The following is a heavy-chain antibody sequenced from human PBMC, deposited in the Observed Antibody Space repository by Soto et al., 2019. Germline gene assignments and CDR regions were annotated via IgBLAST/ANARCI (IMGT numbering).Heavy chain of an antibody. CDR1: GFTFSSYA. CDR2: ISGSGGST. D-gene: IGHD5-18*01. J-gene: IGHJ4*02. V-gene: IGHV3-23*01. CDR3: ARDKAIGLFDY. Sequence: GGSLRLSCAASGFTFSSYAMSWVRQAPGKGLEWVSAISGSGGSTYYADSVKGRFTISRDNSKNTLYLQMNSLRSEDTGVYYCARDKAIGLFDYWGQGAPVTVSS.